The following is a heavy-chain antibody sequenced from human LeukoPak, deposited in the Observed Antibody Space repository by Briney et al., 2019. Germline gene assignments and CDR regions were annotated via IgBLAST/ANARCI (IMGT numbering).Heavy chain of an antibody. Sequence: ASVKVSCKASGYTFTSYAMHWVRQAPGQRLEWMGWINAGNGNTKYSQKFQGRVTMTRDTSISTAYMELSRLRSDDTAVYYCARDRDYYDSSGRARYYFDYWGQGTLVTVSS. D-gene: IGHD3-22*01. J-gene: IGHJ4*02. CDR1: GYTFTSYA. V-gene: IGHV1-3*01. CDR3: ARDRDYYDSSGRARYYFDY. CDR2: INAGNGNT.